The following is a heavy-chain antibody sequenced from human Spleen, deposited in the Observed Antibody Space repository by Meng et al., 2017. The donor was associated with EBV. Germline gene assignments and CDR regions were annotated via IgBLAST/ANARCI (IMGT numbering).Heavy chain of an antibody. D-gene: IGHD3-22*01. J-gene: IGHJ4*02. CDR2: INTNTGNP. V-gene: IGHV7-4-1*02. Sequence: VQLVQSGSELKKPGTSVKVSCRASGYTVSEHAIHWMRQAPGQGLEWLGWINTNTGNPTYAQGFTGRFVFSLDTSVSTAYLQISRLKAEDTGVYYCARVYYDSSGLSDYWGQGTLVTVSS. CDR1: GYTVSEHA. CDR3: ARVYYDSSGLSDY.